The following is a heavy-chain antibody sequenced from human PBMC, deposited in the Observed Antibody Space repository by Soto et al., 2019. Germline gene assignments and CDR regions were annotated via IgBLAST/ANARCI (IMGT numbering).Heavy chain of an antibody. J-gene: IGHJ1*01. CDR3: ARDPSSITGATSSEDFQH. CDR1: GGTFSGDA. Sequence: QAQLMQSGAEVKKPGSSVKVSCKASGGTFSGDAINWVRQAPGQGLEWMGGIIPLLGITDYGQKFQGRITIDADESTGTTYMDLRGLRYEDTAVYYCARDPSSITGATSSEDFQHWGQGTLVSVSS. V-gene: IGHV1-69*01. D-gene: IGHD1-20*01. CDR2: IIPLLGIT.